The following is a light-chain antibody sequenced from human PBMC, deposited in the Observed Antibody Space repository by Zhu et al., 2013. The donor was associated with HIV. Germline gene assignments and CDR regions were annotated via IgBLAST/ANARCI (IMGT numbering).Light chain of an antibody. V-gene: IGKV1-39*01. CDR1: QNIATH. CDR3: QQYNSYLST. Sequence: DIQMTQSPSSLSASVGDTITITCRASQNIATHLNWYQQKPGEAPRVLIYAASTLQTGVPSRFSGSGSGAEFTLTISSLQPDDFATYFCQQYNSYLSTFGQGTKLEIK. CDR2: AAS. J-gene: IGKJ2*01.